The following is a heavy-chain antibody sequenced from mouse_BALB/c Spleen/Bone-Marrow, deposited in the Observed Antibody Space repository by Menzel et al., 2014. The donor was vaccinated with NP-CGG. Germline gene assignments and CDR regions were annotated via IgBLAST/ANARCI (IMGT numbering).Heavy chain of an antibody. CDR1: GFSLSTSGMG. V-gene: IGHV8-8*01. CDR2: IWWDDDK. J-gene: IGHJ2*01. D-gene: IGHD1-1*01. CDR3: ARIRYCSSPYYFDY. Sequence: QVTLKECGPGILQPSQTLSLTCSFSGFSLSTSGMGVGWIRQPSGKGLEWLAHIWWDDDKRYNPALKSRLTISKDTSSNQVFLKIASVDIADTATYYCARIRYCSSPYYFDYWGQGTTLTVSS.